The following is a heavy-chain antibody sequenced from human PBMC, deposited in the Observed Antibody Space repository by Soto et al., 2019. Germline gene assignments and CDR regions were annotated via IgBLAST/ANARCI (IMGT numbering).Heavy chain of an antibody. J-gene: IGHJ4*02. CDR3: ARDSNYGSGRFDY. D-gene: IGHD3-10*01. Sequence: GGSLRLSCAASGFTVSSNYMSWVRQAPGKGLELVSVIYSGGSTYYADSVKGRFTISRDNSKNTLYLQMNSLRAEDTAVYYCARDSNYGSGRFDYWGQGTLVTVSS. CDR2: IYSGGST. V-gene: IGHV3-66*01. CDR1: GFTVSSNY.